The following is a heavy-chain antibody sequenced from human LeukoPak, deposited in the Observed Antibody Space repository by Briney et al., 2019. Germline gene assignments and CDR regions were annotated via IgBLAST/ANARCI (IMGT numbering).Heavy chain of an antibody. V-gene: IGHV3-9*01. D-gene: IGHD3-10*02. Sequence: PGRSLRLSCGGSGFTFNDYGMHWVRQAPGKGLEWVSSISWNSDTEGYVDSVKGRFTISRDNAKNSLYLQMNSLRAEDTAVYYCAELGITMIGGVWGKGTTVTISS. CDR1: GFTFNDYG. J-gene: IGHJ6*04. CDR2: ISWNSDTE. CDR3: AELGITMIGGV.